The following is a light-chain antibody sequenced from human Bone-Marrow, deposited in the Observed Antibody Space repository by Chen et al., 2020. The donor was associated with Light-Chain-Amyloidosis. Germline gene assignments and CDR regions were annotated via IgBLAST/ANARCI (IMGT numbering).Light chain of an antibody. J-gene: IGLJ2*01. V-gene: IGLV3-25*03. CDR3: QSADSSGTYEVI. Sequence: SYELTQPPSVSVSPGPPAMITCSGDDLPTKYAYWYQQKPGQAPVLVIHRDTERPSGISERFSGSSSGTTATLTISGVQAEDEADYHCQSADSSGTYEVIFGGGTKLTVL. CDR1: DLPTKY. CDR2: RDT.